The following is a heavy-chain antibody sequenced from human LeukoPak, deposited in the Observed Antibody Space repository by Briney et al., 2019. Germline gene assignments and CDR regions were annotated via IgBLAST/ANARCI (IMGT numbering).Heavy chain of an antibody. Sequence: ASVKVSCKASGYTFTSYHMHWVRQAPGQGHEWMGTIDPSGGRTSYAQNFQGRVTMTRDTSTDTVYMELSSLGSEDTAVYYCARPAPTGVDASDIWGQGTLVTVSS. CDR3: ARPAPTGVDASDI. D-gene: IGHD3-10*01. CDR1: GYTFTSYH. J-gene: IGHJ3*02. V-gene: IGHV1-46*01. CDR2: IDPSGGRT.